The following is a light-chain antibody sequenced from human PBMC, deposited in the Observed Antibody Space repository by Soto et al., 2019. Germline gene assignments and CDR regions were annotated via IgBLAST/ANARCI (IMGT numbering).Light chain of an antibody. V-gene: IGKV1-5*01. Sequence: DIQMTQSPSALSASVGDRATITCRASQSISSWLAWYQQKPGKAPKLLIYDASTLQSGVPSRYSGSGSGTDFTLTISSLQSEDFAVYYCQQYNNWPRTVGQGTKVDIK. J-gene: IGKJ1*01. CDR1: QSISSW. CDR2: DAS. CDR3: QQYNNWPRT.